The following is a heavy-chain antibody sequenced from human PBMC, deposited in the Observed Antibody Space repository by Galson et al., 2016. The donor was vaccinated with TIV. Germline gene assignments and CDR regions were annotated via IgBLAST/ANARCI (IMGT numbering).Heavy chain of an antibody. D-gene: IGHD3-22*01. Sequence: SVKVSCKASGGTFSSYAMSWVRQAPGQGLEWMGGIIPIFNKANYAQKFQGRVTITAAESTSTAYMGLSSLTSEDTAVYYCARDQFQYFYDTSGYSWGQGTLVTVSS. J-gene: IGHJ4*02. V-gene: IGHV1-69*13. CDR2: IIPIFNKA. CDR3: ARDQFQYFYDTSGYS. CDR1: GGTFSSYA.